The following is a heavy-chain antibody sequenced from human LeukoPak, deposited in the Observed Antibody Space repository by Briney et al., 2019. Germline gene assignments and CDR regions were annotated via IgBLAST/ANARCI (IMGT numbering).Heavy chain of an antibody. Sequence: SLRLSCITSGFSFGDSTLNWVRQPPGKGLEWVGLIRSEVRGGTTDYAASVKGRFTISRDDSKSIAYLQMNSLITEDTAVYFCSRGLTGSQYYFDFWGQGTLVTVSS. CDR3: SRGLTGSQYYFDF. D-gene: IGHD1-20*01. CDR1: GFSFGDST. V-gene: IGHV3-49*04. J-gene: IGHJ4*02. CDR2: IRSEVRGGTT.